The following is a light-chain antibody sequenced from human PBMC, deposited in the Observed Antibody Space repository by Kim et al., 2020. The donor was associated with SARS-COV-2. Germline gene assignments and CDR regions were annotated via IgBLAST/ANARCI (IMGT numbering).Light chain of an antibody. CDR2: GKN. J-gene: IGLJ3*02. CDR1: SLRSSY. CDR3: NSRGSGGEHLV. Sequence: SSELTQDSAVSVALGQTVRITCQGDSLRSSYASWYQQRPGQAPILVIYGKNIRTSGIPDRFSGSSSGYTSSLTITGAQAEDEADYYCNSRGSGGEHLVFGEGTQLSVL. V-gene: IGLV3-19*01.